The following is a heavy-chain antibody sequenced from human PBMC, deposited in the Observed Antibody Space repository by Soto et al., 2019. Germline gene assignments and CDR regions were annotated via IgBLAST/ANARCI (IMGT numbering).Heavy chain of an antibody. CDR1: GYTLTELS. J-gene: IGHJ4*02. Sequence: ASVKVSCKVSGYTLTELSMHWVRQAPGKGLEWMGGFDPEDGETIYAQKFQGRVTMTEDTSTDTAYMELSSLRSEDTAVYYCAFYYDSSGYYGYWGQGTLVTAPQ. V-gene: IGHV1-24*01. CDR3: AFYYDSSGYYGY. CDR2: FDPEDGET. D-gene: IGHD3-22*01.